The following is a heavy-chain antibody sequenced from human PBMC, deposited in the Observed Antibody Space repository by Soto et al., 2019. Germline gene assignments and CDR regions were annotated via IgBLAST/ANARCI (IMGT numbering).Heavy chain of an antibody. Sequence: QVQLVQSGAEVKKPGSSVTVSCKASGGTFGNSAISWVRQAPGQGLEWMGGIIPIFSTPEYAQKFKGRVTITADESTTTAYMELTSLKSEDTAVYYCARDKDRQQLGGNYYYGIDVWGQGTTVTVSS. CDR3: ARDKDRQQLGGNYYYGIDV. CDR1: GGTFGNSA. CDR2: IIPIFSTP. J-gene: IGHJ6*02. V-gene: IGHV1-69*12. D-gene: IGHD2-15*01.